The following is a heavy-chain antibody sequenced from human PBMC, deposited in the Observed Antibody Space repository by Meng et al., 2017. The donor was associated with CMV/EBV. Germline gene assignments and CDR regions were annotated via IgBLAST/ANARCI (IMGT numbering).Heavy chain of an antibody. Sequence: GESLKISCAASGFTVSSNYMSWVRQAPGKGLEWVSVIYGGGSTYYADSVKGRFTISRDNAKNSLYLQMNSLRAEDTAVYYCARKGGGSSPAFFDYWGQGALVTVSS. CDR3: ARKGGGSSPAFFDY. J-gene: IGHJ4*02. V-gene: IGHV3-53*01. CDR1: GFTVSSNY. CDR2: IYGGGST. D-gene: IGHD6-6*01.